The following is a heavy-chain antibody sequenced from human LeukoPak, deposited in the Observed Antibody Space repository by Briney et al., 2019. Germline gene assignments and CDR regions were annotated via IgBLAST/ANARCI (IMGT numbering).Heavy chain of an antibody. J-gene: IGHJ4*02. D-gene: IGHD7-27*01. CDR1: GFTVSSNY. CDR3: ARDLTGDAYFNY. V-gene: IGHV3-66*01. Sequence: GGSLRLSCEVSGFTVSSNYMTWVRQAPGKGLEWVSIIYSGGSTYYADSVKGRFAISRDNSKNTLYLQMNSLRAEDTAVFYCARDLTGDAYFNYWGQGTLVTVSS. CDR2: IYSGGST.